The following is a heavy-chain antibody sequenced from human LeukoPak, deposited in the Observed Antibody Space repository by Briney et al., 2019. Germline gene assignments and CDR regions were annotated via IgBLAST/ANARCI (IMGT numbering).Heavy chain of an antibody. Sequence: AGRSLRLSCAASGFTFSSYAMHWVRQTPGKGLEWVAVISYDGSNKYYADSVKGRFTISRDNSKNTLYLQMNSLRAEDTAVYYCARDPIHYDFWSGYYSGAFDIWGQGTMVTVSS. V-gene: IGHV3-30-3*01. D-gene: IGHD3-3*01. CDR3: ARDPIHYDFWSGYYSGAFDI. CDR1: GFTFSSYA. CDR2: ISYDGSNK. J-gene: IGHJ3*02.